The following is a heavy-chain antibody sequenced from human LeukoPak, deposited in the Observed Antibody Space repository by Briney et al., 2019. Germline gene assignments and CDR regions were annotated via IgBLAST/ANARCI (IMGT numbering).Heavy chain of an antibody. J-gene: IGHJ5*02. Sequence: PGGSLRLSCAASGFTFSSYWMSWVRQAPGKGLEWVSGINWNGGSTGYADSVKGRFTISRDNAKNSLYLQMNSLRAEDTALYYCARVVAAASTDWFDPWGQGTLVTVSS. V-gene: IGHV3-20*04. CDR1: GFTFSSYW. D-gene: IGHD6-13*01. CDR2: INWNGGST. CDR3: ARVVAAASTDWFDP.